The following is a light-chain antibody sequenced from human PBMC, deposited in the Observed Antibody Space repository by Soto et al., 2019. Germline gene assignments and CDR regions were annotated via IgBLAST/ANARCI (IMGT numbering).Light chain of an antibody. V-gene: IGKV1-27*01. CDR3: QQAASFPIT. CDR2: SAS. J-gene: IGKJ5*01. CDR1: QGISSH. Sequence: DIQLTQSPSSLSASVGDRFTITCRVSQGISSHLNWYRQKPGKIPKYLIYSASNLQSGVPSRFSGSGSGTDFTLTINSLQPEDFATYYCQQAASFPITFGQGTRLEIK.